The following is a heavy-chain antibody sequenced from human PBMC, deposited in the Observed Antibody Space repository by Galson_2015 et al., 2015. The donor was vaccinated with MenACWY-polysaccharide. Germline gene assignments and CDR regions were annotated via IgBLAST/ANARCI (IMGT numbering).Heavy chain of an antibody. J-gene: IGHJ1*01. CDR1: GDSISNGGYY. CDR3: ARGRTQATSSGFGV. Sequence: SLSLTCTVSGDSISNGGYYWGWIRQHPGKGLQWIGSIYSSGTTYYNPSVKSRITISVDTSKNQFSLNLNSVTAADTAVYYCARGRTQATSSGFGVWGQGTLVAVSS. V-gene: IGHV4-31*03. D-gene: IGHD3-22*01. CDR2: IYSSGTT.